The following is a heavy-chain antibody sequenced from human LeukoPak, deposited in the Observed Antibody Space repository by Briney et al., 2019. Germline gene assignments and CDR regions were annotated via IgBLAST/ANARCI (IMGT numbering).Heavy chain of an antibody. Sequence: SETLSLTCAVYGESLSSNYWAWVRQPRGKGLEWIGEINHRGIPNYNPSLKSRLTISGGTCKNLFSLNLTSVPATDTAVHFCARGHPMAGRSVSRYYYYYYMDVWGNGTTVTVSS. V-gene: IGHV4-34*01. CDR3: ARGHPMAGRSVSRYYYYYYMDV. D-gene: IGHD2-2*01. CDR1: GESLSSNY. CDR2: INHRGIP. J-gene: IGHJ6*03.